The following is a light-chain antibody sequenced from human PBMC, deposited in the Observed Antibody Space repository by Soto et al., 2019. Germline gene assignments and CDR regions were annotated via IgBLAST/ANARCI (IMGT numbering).Light chain of an antibody. Sequence: QYALTQPPSASGSPGQSVTISCTGNSSDVGGYNYVSWYQQHPGKAPKLMIYEVSKRPSGVPDRFSGSKSGNTAPLTVSGLQAEDEADYYCSSYAGSNNFPYVFGTGTKVTVL. CDR3: SSYAGSNNFPYV. J-gene: IGLJ1*01. CDR1: SSDVGGYNY. V-gene: IGLV2-8*01. CDR2: EVS.